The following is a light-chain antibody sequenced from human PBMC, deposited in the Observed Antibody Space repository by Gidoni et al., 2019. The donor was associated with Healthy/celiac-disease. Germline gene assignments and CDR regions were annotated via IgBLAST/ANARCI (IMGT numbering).Light chain of an antibody. J-gene: IGLJ1*01. CDR1: SSDVGGYNY. V-gene: IGLV2-8*01. CDR3: SSYAGSNNYV. CDR2: EVS. Sequence: QSALTPPPPASWSPGQSVTISCTGTSSDVGGYNYVSWYQQHPGKAPTLMIYEVSKRPSGVPDRFSGSKSGNTASLTVSGLQAEDEADYYCSSYAGSNNYVFGTGTKVTVL.